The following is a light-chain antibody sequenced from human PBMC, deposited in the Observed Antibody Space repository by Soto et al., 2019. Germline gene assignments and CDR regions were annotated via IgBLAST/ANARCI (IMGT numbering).Light chain of an antibody. Sequence: EIVMTQSPVTLSVSPGERATLSCRASQSVSSNLAWYQQKPGQAPRLLIYGAYTRATGIQARFSGSGSGTEFTLTIRSLQSEDFAVYFCKHYGSSPWTFGQGTKVDIK. CDR2: GAY. V-gene: IGKV3-15*01. CDR3: KHYGSSPWT. J-gene: IGKJ1*01. CDR1: QSVSSN.